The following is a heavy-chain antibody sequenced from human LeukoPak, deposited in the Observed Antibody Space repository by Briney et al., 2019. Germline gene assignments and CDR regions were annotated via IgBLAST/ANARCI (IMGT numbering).Heavy chain of an antibody. CDR1: GFTVSSNY. Sequence: PGGSLRLSCAASGFTVSSNYMSWVRQAPGKGLEWVSVIYSGGSTYYADSVKGRFTISRDNAKNTLYLQMNSLRAEDTAVYYCARVALHGFLHYYYYMDVWGKGTTVTVSS. V-gene: IGHV3-66*01. D-gene: IGHD3-3*01. CDR2: IYSGGST. J-gene: IGHJ6*03. CDR3: ARVALHGFLHYYYYMDV.